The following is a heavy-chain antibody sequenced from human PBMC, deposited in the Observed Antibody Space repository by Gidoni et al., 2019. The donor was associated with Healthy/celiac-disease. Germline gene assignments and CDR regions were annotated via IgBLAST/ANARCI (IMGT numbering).Heavy chain of an antibody. CDR3: ARDFPHDFWSGYYEFDP. Sequence: QVQLVESGGGVVQPGRSLRLSCAASGFTFRSYAMHWVRQAPGKGLEWVAVISYDGSNKYYADSVKGRFTISRDNSKNTLYLQMNSLRAEDTAVYYCARDFPHDFWSGYYEFDPWGQGTLVTVSS. J-gene: IGHJ5*02. V-gene: IGHV3-30-3*01. CDR2: ISYDGSNK. D-gene: IGHD3-3*01. CDR1: GFTFRSYA.